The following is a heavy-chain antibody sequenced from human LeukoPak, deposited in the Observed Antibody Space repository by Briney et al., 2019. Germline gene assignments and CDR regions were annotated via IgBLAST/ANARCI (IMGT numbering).Heavy chain of an antibody. V-gene: IGHV3-33*01. Sequence: GRSLRLSCAASGFSFSSYGMHWGRQAPGKGLEWVAVIWYDGSNKYYADSVKGRFTISRDNSKNTLFLQMSSLRAEDTAVYYCARMGRYCSTVSCYPRYGMDVWGQGTTVTVSS. D-gene: IGHD2-2*01. J-gene: IGHJ6*02. CDR2: IWYDGSNK. CDR1: GFSFSSYG. CDR3: ARMGRYCSTVSCYPRYGMDV.